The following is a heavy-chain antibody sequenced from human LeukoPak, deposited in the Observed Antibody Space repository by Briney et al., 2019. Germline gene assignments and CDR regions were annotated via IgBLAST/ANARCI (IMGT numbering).Heavy chain of an antibody. Sequence: TGGSLRLSCAASGFTFTSYWMYWVRQAPGKGLVWVSLINTDGSTTNYADSVKGRFTISRDNAKNTVYLQMNSLRAEDTAVYYCFGGNAEKWGQGTLVTVSS. D-gene: IGHD4-23*01. CDR3: FGGNAEK. CDR1: GFTFTSYW. J-gene: IGHJ1*01. CDR2: INTDGSTT. V-gene: IGHV3-74*01.